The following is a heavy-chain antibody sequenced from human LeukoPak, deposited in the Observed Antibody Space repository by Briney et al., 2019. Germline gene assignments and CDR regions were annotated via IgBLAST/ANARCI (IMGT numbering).Heavy chain of an antibody. V-gene: IGHV3-23*01. Sequence: GGSLRLSCAASGFTFSSYAMSWVRQAPGKGMEWVSAISGSGGSTYYADSVKGRFTISRDNSKNTLYLQMNSLRAEDTAVYYCARGSWPEWFDYWGQGTLVTVSS. CDR2: ISGSGGST. J-gene: IGHJ4*02. CDR1: GFTFSSYA. CDR3: ARGSWPEWFDY. D-gene: IGHD1-26*01.